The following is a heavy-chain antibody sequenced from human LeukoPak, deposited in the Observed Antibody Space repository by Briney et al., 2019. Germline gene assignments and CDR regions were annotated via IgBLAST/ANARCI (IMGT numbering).Heavy chain of an antibody. CDR3: ARVFHGGNSGGFDY. CDR2: INPSGGST. CDR1: GYTFTSYY. J-gene: IGHJ4*01. Sequence: APVKVSCKASGYTFTSYYMHWVRQAPGQGLEWMGIINPSGGSTSYAQKFQGRVTMTRDTSTSTVYMELSSLRSEDTAVYYCARVFHGGNSGGFDYWGQEPWSPSPQ. V-gene: IGHV1-46*01. D-gene: IGHD4-23*01.